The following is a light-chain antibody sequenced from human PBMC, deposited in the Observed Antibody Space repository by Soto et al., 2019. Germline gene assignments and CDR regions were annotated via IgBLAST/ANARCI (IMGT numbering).Light chain of an antibody. CDR1: HGIKNW. Sequence: QRTYCPSCMCASLRHRLTKSYQTSHGIKNWLAWYQQKPGKAPNLLIYTGSSLQSGVPSRFSGSGSGTDFTLTIISLQPEDFATYYCQQGDSYPTTFRQGT. V-gene: IGKV1-12*01. CDR2: TGS. J-gene: IGKJ5*01. CDR3: QQGDSYPTT.